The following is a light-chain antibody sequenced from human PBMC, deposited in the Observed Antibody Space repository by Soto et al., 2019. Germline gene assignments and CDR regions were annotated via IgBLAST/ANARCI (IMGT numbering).Light chain of an antibody. CDR3: QQQNSYPIT. V-gene: IGKV1-9*01. CDR1: QGISSY. J-gene: IGKJ5*01. Sequence: DIQLTQSPSFLSASAGDRVTITCRASQGISSYLAWYPQKPGKAPKIMIYAASTLQSGVPSRFSGSGSGTEFNLTISRLQTEDFATYYCQQQNSYPITFGQGTRLEIK. CDR2: AAS.